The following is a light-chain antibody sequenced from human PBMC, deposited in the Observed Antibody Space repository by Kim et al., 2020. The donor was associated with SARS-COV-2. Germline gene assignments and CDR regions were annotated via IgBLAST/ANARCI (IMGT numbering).Light chain of an antibody. V-gene: IGLV3-1*01. J-gene: IGLJ3*02. Sequence: PGQTAIITCSGNELGDKYVCWYQQKPGQSPVLVIYQDNKWPSGIPERFSGANSGDTATLTISGTQALDEADYYCQAWDSRTSAWVFGGGTQLTVL. CDR2: QDN. CDR3: QAWDSRTSAWV. CDR1: ELGDKY.